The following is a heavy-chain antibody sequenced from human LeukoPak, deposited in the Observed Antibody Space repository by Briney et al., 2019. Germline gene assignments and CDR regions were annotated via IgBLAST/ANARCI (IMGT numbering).Heavy chain of an antibody. CDR3: AKELGYCSSTSCHY. CDR1: GFTFSSYG. Sequence: GGSLRLSCAASGFTFSSYGMHWVRQAPGKGLEWVAFIRYDGSNKYYADSVKGRFTISRDNSKNTLYLQTNSLRAEDTAVYYCAKELGYCSSTSCHYWGQGTLVTVSS. J-gene: IGHJ4*02. V-gene: IGHV3-30*02. D-gene: IGHD2-2*01. CDR2: IRYDGSNK.